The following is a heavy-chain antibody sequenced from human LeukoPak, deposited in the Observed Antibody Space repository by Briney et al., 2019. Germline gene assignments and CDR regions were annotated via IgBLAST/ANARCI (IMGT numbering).Heavy chain of an antibody. CDR3: ARGPVLRYFDWLSKYNWFDP. Sequence: ASVKVSCKASGYTFTSYGISWVRQAPGQGLEWMGWISAYNGNTNYAQKLQARVTMTTDTSTSTAYMELRSLRSDDTAVYYCARGPVLRYFDWLSKYNWFDPWGQGTLVTVSS. CDR1: GYTFTSYG. CDR2: ISAYNGNT. V-gene: IGHV1-18*01. J-gene: IGHJ5*02. D-gene: IGHD3-9*01.